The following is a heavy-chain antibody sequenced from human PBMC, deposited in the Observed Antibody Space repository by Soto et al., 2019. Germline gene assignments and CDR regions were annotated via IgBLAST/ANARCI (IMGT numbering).Heavy chain of an antibody. Sequence: GGSLRLSCAASGFTFDDYAMHWVRQAPGKGLEWVSGISWNSGSIGYADSVKGRFTISRDNAKNSLYLQMNSLRAEDTAVYYCAKAQTYLWFGEPEYFQHWGQGTLVTVSS. D-gene: IGHD3-10*01. V-gene: IGHV3-9*01. CDR3: AKAQTYLWFGEPEYFQH. J-gene: IGHJ1*01. CDR1: GFTFDDYA. CDR2: ISWNSGSI.